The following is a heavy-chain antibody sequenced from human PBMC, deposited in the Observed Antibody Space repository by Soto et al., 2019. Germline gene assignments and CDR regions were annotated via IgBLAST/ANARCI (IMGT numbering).Heavy chain of an antibody. CDR2: ISSSSSYI. V-gene: IGHV3-21*01. CDR3: ARELEYSSSSYGY. Sequence: GGSLRLSCAASGFTFSSYSMNWVRQAPGKGLEWVSSISSSSSYIYYADSVKGRFTISRDNAKNSLYLQMNSLRAEDTAVYYCARELEYSSSSYGYWGQGTLVTVSS. D-gene: IGHD6-6*01. J-gene: IGHJ4*02. CDR1: GFTFSSYS.